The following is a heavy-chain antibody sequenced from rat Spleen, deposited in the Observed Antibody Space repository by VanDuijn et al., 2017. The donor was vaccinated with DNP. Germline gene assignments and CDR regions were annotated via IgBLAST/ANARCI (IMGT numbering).Heavy chain of an antibody. CDR1: GFNFNDYW. J-gene: IGHJ2*01. D-gene: IGHD3-8*01. CDR3: ARLPIMPGIFGFDY. Sequence: EVQLVESGGGLVQPGRSLKLSCAASGFNFNDYWMGWVRQAPAKGLEWVATISYNGGTPYYRDSVKGRFTISRDNAQSTLYLQMNSLRSEDTATYYCARLPIMPGIFGFDYWGQGVMVTVSS. V-gene: IGHV5-7*01. CDR2: ISYNGGTP.